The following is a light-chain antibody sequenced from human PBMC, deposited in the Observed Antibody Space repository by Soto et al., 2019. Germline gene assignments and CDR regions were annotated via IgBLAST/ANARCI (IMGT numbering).Light chain of an antibody. J-gene: IGKJ1*01. Sequence: EIVLTQSPGTLSLAPGERATLSCRASQGVSSSNLAWYQQKPGQAPRLLIYGASSRATGIPGRFSGSGSGTDFTLTISRLEPEDFAMYYCQQYGSSPRTFGQGTKVEIK. CDR3: QQYGSSPRT. CDR2: GAS. V-gene: IGKV3-20*01. CDR1: QGVSSSN.